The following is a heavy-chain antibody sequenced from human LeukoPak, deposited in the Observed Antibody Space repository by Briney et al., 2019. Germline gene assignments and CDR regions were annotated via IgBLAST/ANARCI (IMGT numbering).Heavy chain of an antibody. V-gene: IGHV1-24*01. J-gene: IGHJ4*02. CDR1: GYTLTELS. Sequence: GASVKVSCKVSGYTLTELSMHWVRQAPVKGLEWMGGFDPEDGETIYAQKFQGRVTMTEDTSTDTAYMELSSLRSEDTAVYYCATGPRGSGSYYGPGYWGQGTLVTVSS. CDR2: FDPEDGET. D-gene: IGHD3-10*01. CDR3: ATGPRGSGSYYGPGY.